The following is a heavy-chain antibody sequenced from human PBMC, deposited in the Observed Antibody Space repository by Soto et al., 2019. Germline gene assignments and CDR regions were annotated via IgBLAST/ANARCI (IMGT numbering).Heavy chain of an antibody. D-gene: IGHD1-26*01. CDR2: MHYSGST. CDR3: ARAWEHSYIDF. CDR1: GGSVTSTSYS. Sequence: SETLSLTCTVSGGSVTSTSYSWSWIRQPPGKGLEWIGYMHYSGSTNYNPSLKSRVTISVDTSKNQFSLKLSSVTAADTAVYFCARAWEHSYIDFWGQGTLVTVSS. J-gene: IGHJ4*03. V-gene: IGHV4-61*01.